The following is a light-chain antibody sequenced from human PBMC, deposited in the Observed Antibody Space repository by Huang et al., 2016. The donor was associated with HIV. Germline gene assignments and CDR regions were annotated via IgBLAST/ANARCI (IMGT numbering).Light chain of an antibody. CDR2: AAT. Sequence: DIQMTQSPSSLSASVGNRVTITCRASQSISSYLNWYQQKPGTAPKVLIYAATSLQMGVPSRFSGSGAGTDFTLTINNLQPEDSATYYCQQTYITPLTFGQGTKLEIK. CDR1: QSISSY. CDR3: QQTYITPLT. V-gene: IGKV1-39*01. J-gene: IGKJ2*01.